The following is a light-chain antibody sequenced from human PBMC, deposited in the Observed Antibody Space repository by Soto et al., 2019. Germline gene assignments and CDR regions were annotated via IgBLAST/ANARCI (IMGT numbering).Light chain of an antibody. V-gene: IGLV2-14*01. J-gene: IGLJ2*01. Sequence: QSALTQPASVSGSPGQSITISCTGTSSDLGDYDYVSWYQHLPGKAPKLLIFDVTHRPSGVSDRCSGSKSGNTASLTISGVRPEDEADYYCCSYTDIALDVVFGGGTQLTVL. CDR1: SSDLGDYDY. CDR2: DVT. CDR3: CSYTDIALDVV.